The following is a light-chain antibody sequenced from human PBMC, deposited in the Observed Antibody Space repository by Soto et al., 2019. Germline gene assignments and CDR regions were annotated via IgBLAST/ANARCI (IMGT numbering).Light chain of an antibody. CDR2: DAS. Sequence: DIQMTQSPSTLSASVGDRVTITCRASQSISSWLAWYQQKPGKTPKLLIYDASSLESGVPSRFSGSGSGTEFTLTISSLQPDDFATYYCQQYNSYSLTFGGGTKVEIK. CDR3: QQYNSYSLT. J-gene: IGKJ4*01. V-gene: IGKV1-5*01. CDR1: QSISSW.